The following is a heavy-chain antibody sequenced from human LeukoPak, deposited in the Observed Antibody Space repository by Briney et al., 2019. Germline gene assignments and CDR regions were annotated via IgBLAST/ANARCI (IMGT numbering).Heavy chain of an antibody. V-gene: IGHV3-11*01. CDR2: ISGSGSTI. CDR3: ARDEPVDTATVSRLGYYYYGMDV. CDR1: GFTFSDYY. Sequence: GGSLRLSCAASGFTFSDYYMSWIRQAPGKGLEWVSYISGSGSTIYYADSVKGRFTISRDNAKNSLYPQMNSLRAEDTAVYYCARDEPVDTATVSRLGYYYYGMDVWGQGTTVTVSS. D-gene: IGHD5-18*01. J-gene: IGHJ6*02.